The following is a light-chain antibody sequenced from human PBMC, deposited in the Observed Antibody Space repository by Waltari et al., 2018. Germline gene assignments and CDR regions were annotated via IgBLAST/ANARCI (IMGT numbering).Light chain of an antibody. CDR1: SSNIGSNH. J-gene: IGLJ2*01. Sequence: QSVLTQPPSASGAPGQSVTISCSGGSSNIGSNHVYWYRQPPGTAPQLLLYFTNERLFGVPDRFSVSRSGTSASLVITGLLSEDEADYYCSAWDDGLKNVLFGRGTRLTVL. CDR2: FTN. CDR3: SAWDDGLKNVL. V-gene: IGLV1-47*02.